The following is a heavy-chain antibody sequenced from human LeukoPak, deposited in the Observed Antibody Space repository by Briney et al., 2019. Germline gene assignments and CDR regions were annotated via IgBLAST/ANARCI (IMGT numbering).Heavy chain of an antibody. D-gene: IGHD3-9*01. Sequence: SETLSLTCTVSGGSISSYYWSWIRQPPGKGLEWIGYIYYSGSTNYNPSLKSRVTISVDTSKNQFSLKLSSVTAADTAVYYCARDWARYDILTGLLLGYYGMDVRGQGTTVTVSS. CDR1: GGSISSYY. J-gene: IGHJ6*02. V-gene: IGHV4-59*01. CDR3: ARDWARYDILTGLLLGYYGMDV. CDR2: IYYSGST.